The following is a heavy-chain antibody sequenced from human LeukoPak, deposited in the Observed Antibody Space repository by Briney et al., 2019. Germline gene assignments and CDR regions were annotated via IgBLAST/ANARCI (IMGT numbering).Heavy chain of an antibody. J-gene: IGHJ5*02. CDR3: ARGSTRYEA. CDR1: GGSISSYY. CDR2: IYGSGST. V-gene: IGHV4-59*01. Sequence: SETLSLTCTASGGSISSYYWNWIRQPPGKGLEWIGYIYGSGSTDYNPSLKSRVTISIDTSKNQLYLKVTSVTAADTAVYYCARGSTRYEAWGQGTPVTVSS. D-gene: IGHD2-2*01.